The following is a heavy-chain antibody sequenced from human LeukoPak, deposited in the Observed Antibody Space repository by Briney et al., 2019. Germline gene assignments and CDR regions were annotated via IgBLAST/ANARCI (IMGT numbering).Heavy chain of an antibody. Sequence: GRSLRLSCAASGFTFSSYGMHWVRQAPGKGLEWVAGISYDGSNKYYVDSVKGRFTISRDNSKNTLYLQMNSLRAEDTAVYYCAKMASSSSSHYFDYWGQGTLVTVSS. J-gene: IGHJ4*02. D-gene: IGHD6-6*01. CDR1: GFTFSSYG. CDR2: ISYDGSNK. CDR3: AKMASSSSSHYFDY. V-gene: IGHV3-30*18.